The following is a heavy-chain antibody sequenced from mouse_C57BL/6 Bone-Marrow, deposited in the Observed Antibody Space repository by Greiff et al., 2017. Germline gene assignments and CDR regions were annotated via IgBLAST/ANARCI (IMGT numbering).Heavy chain of an antibody. CDR3: TRGGIYYGNYFDY. V-gene: IGHV1-15*01. D-gene: IGHD2-1*01. Sequence: QVQLQQSGAELVRPGASVTLSCKASGYTFTDYEMHWVKQTPVHGLEWIGAIDPETGGTAYNQKFKGKAILTADKSSSTAYMELRSLTSEDSAVYYCTRGGIYYGNYFDYWGQGTTLTGSS. CDR2: IDPETGGT. CDR1: GYTFTDYE. J-gene: IGHJ2*01.